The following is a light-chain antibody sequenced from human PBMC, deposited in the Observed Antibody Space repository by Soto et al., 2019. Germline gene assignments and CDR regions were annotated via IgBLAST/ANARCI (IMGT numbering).Light chain of an antibody. Sequence: ESVLTQSPGTLSLSPGEKATLSCRASQSVSSSYLAWYQQKPGQAPRLLIYGASSRATGIPDRFSGSGSGTAFTRTVIRLEPDDFAVYYCQQFGSSSWTFGQGTKVAIK. CDR1: QSVSSSY. V-gene: IGKV3-20*01. J-gene: IGKJ1*01. CDR3: QQFGSSSWT. CDR2: GAS.